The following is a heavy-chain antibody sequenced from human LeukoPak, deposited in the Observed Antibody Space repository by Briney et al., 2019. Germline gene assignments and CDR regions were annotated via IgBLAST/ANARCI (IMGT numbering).Heavy chain of an antibody. CDR1: GGTFSSYA. CDR3: ARSPNSITIFGVDLYATPYYFDY. J-gene: IGHJ4*02. Sequence: SVKVSCKASGGTFSSYAISWVRQAPGQGHEWMGRIIPIFGTANYAQKFQGRVTITTDESTSTAYMELSSLRSEDTAVYYCARSPNSITIFGVDLYATPYYFDYWGQGTLVTVSS. D-gene: IGHD3-3*01. CDR2: IIPIFGTA. V-gene: IGHV1-69*05.